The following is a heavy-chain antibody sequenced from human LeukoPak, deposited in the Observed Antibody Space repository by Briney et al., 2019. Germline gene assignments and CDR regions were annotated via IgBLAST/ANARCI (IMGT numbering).Heavy chain of an antibody. Sequence: ASVKVSCKASGYTFTGYYIHWVRQAPGQGLEWMGWINPNSGDTHYAQKFQGRVTMTRDTSISTAYMELNSLISDDTAVYYCARVQYQLLFEGNWFDPWGQGTLVTVSS. CDR1: GYTFTGYY. CDR3: ARVQYQLLFEGNWFDP. CDR2: INPNSGDT. J-gene: IGHJ5*02. V-gene: IGHV1-2*02. D-gene: IGHD2-2*01.